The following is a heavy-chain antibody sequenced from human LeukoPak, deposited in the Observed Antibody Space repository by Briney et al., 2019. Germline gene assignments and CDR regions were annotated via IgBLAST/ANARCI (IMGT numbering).Heavy chain of an antibody. D-gene: IGHD3-10*01. CDR3: ARVFDSGSQAYFYYMDV. J-gene: IGHJ6*03. Sequence: SETLSLTCTVSGGSISSGSYYWSWIRQPAGKGLEWIGRIHTSGSTNYNPSLKSRVTMSVDTSKNQFSLKVSSVTAADTAVYYCARVFDSGSQAYFYYMDVWGKGTTVTIFS. CDR2: IHTSGST. V-gene: IGHV4-61*02. CDR1: GGSISSGSYY.